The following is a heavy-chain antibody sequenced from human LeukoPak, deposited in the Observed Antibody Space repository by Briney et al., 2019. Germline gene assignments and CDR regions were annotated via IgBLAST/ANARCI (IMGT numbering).Heavy chain of an antibody. Sequence: GGSLRLSCAASGFTFSSYAMHWVRQAPGKGLEWVAVISYDGSNKYYADSVKGRFTISRDNSKNTLYLQMNSLRVEDTAVYYCARSLDAHYDSSGYYQAWGNWFDPWGQGTLVTVSS. J-gene: IGHJ5*02. CDR3: ARSLDAHYDSSGYYQAWGNWFDP. D-gene: IGHD3-22*01. CDR2: ISYDGSNK. CDR1: GFTFSSYA. V-gene: IGHV3-30-3*01.